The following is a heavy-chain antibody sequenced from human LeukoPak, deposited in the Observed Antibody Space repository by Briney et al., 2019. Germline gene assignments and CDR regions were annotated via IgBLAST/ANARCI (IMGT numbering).Heavy chain of an antibody. CDR2: INPDGGDT. Sequence: ASVKVSCKASGNSFTGYYIHWVRQAPGQGLEWMGWINPDGGDTNYAQKLQGRVTMTTDTSTSTAYMELRSLRSDDTAVYYCAREGLDYWGQGTLVTVSS. J-gene: IGHJ4*02. CDR3: AREGLDY. V-gene: IGHV1-18*04. CDR1: GNSFTGYY.